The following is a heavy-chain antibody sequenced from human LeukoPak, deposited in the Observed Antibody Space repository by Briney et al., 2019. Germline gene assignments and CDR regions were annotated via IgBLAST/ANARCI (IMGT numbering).Heavy chain of an antibody. CDR3: ARDGIGYCSSTSCYTAAGRGDY. J-gene: IGHJ4*02. V-gene: IGHV3-21*01. Sequence: GGSLRLSCAASGFTFSSYSMNWVRQAPGKGLEWVSSISSSSSYIYYADSVKGRFTISRDNAKNSLYLQMNSLRAEDTAVYYCARDGIGYCSSTSCYTAAGRGDYWGQGTLVTVSS. CDR1: GFTFSSYS. D-gene: IGHD2-2*02. CDR2: ISSSSSYI.